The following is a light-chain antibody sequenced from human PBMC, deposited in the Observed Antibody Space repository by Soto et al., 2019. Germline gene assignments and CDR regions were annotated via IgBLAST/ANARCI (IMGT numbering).Light chain of an antibody. CDR3: QHYGRSPYT. J-gene: IGKJ2*01. V-gene: IGKV3-20*01. CDR1: QSVSSSY. CDR2: GAS. Sequence: EIVLTQSPGTLSLSPGERATLSCRASQSVSSSYLAWYQQKPGQAPTLLIYGASSRATGIPDRFSGSGSGTDFTLTISRLEPEDFAVYYCQHYGRSPYTFGQGTKLEI.